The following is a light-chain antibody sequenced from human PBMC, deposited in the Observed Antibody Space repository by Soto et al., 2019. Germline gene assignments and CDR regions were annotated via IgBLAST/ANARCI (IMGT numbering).Light chain of an antibody. J-gene: IGKJ4*01. V-gene: IGKV1-39*01. CDR2: GAS. CDR1: QSISNF. Sequence: DIEMTQSPSSLSASVGDRVTITCRASQSISNFLSWYRKSPGRAPELLIYGASTLQSGVPSRFSGSGSGTDFTLTISSLQPEDFAVYYCQQYGSSALTFGGGTKVEIK. CDR3: QQYGSSALT.